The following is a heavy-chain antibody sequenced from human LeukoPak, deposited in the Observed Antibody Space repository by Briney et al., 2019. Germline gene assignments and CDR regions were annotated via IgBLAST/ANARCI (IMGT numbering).Heavy chain of an antibody. Sequence: PSETLSLTCAVYGGSFSGYYWSWIRQPPGKGLEWIGEINHSGSTNYNPSLTSRVTISVDTSKNQFSLTLSSVTAADTAVYYCARGDIDWLFYPRTSFDYWGQGTLVTVSS. CDR3: ARGDIDWLFYPRTSFDY. J-gene: IGHJ4*02. V-gene: IGHV4-34*01. D-gene: IGHD3/OR15-3a*01. CDR1: GGSFSGYY. CDR2: INHSGST.